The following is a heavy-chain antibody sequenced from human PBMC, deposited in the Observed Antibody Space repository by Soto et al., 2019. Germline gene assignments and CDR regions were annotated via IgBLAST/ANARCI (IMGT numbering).Heavy chain of an antibody. Sequence: ASVKVSCKVSGYTLTELSMHWVRQAPGKGLEWMGGFDPEDGETIYAQKFQGRVTMTEDTSTDTAYMELSSLRSEDTAVYYCATSYDRASHDAFDIWGRGTMVTVSS. V-gene: IGHV1-24*01. J-gene: IGHJ3*02. D-gene: IGHD3-22*01. CDR3: ATSYDRASHDAFDI. CDR2: FDPEDGET. CDR1: GYTLTELS.